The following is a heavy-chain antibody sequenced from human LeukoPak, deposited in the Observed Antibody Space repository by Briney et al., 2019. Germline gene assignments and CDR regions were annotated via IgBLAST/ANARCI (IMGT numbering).Heavy chain of an antibody. CDR3: AKDRRRYCSSTSCYPYYFDY. V-gene: IGHV3-23*01. Sequence: GGSLRLSCAASGFIFSNYWMSWVRQAPGKGLEWVSAISGSGGSTYYADSVKGRFTISRDNSKNTLYLQMNSLRAEDTAVYYCAKDRRRYCSSTSCYPYYFDYWGQGTLVTVSS. J-gene: IGHJ4*02. D-gene: IGHD2-2*01. CDR1: GFIFSNYW. CDR2: ISGSGGST.